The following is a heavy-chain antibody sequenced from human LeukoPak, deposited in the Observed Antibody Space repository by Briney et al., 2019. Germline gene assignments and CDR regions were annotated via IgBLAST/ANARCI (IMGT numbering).Heavy chain of an antibody. Sequence: GGSLRLSCAASGFTFDDHGMTWVRQVPGKGLEWVSYISSSSSTIYYADSVKGRFTISRDNAKNSLYLQMNSLRAEDTAVYYCARVLHRRNYDSSVYYGYWGQGTLVTVSS. J-gene: IGHJ4*02. D-gene: IGHD3-22*01. V-gene: IGHV3-48*01. CDR1: GFTFDDHG. CDR3: ARVLHRRNYDSSVYYGY. CDR2: ISSSSSTI.